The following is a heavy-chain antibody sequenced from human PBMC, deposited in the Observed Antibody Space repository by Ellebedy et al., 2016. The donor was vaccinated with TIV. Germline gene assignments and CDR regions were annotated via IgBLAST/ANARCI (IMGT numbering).Heavy chain of an antibody. D-gene: IGHD2-21*02. CDR3: AIMVKDTYCGGDCYTDY. CDR2: IYYSGST. CDR1: GGSISSYY. J-gene: IGHJ4*02. V-gene: IGHV4-59*12. Sequence: SETLSLTXTVSGGSISSYYWSWIRQPPGKGLEWIGYIYYSGSTNYNPSLKSRVTISVDTSKNQFSLKLSSVTAADTAVYYCAIMVKDTYCGGDCYTDYWGQGTLVTVSS.